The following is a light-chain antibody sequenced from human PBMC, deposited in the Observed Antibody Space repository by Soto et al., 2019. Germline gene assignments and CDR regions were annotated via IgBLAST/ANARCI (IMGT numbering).Light chain of an antibody. J-gene: IGKJ5*01. CDR3: QHYGGSPIT. V-gene: IGKV3-20*01. Sequence: IVLTQSPGTLSLSPGESATLSCRASQSVTSNYLAWYQQKPGQAPRLLIYGASSRATGIPDRFRGIGSGTVFTLTIIRLEPDDFAVYYCQHYGGSPITFGQGTRLEIK. CDR1: QSVTSNY. CDR2: GAS.